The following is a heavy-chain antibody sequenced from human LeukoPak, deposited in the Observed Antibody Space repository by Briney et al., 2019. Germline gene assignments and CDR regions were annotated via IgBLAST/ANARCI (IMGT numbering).Heavy chain of an antibody. CDR3: ARPDSSGYYPDAFDI. J-gene: IGHJ3*02. D-gene: IGHD3-22*01. CDR1: GFTFSSYW. V-gene: IGHV3-7*01. Sequence: PGGSLRLSCAASGFTFSSYWMSWVRQAPGKGLEWVANIKQDGSEKYYVDSVKGRFTISRDNAKNSLYLQMNSLRVEDTAVYYCARPDSSGYYPDAFDIWGQGTMVTVSS. CDR2: IKQDGSEK.